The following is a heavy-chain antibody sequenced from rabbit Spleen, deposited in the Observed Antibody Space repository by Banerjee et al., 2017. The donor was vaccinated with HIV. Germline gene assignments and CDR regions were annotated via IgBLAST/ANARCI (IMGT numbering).Heavy chain of an antibody. V-gene: IGHV1S40*01. J-gene: IGHJ4*01. D-gene: IGHD4-2*01. CDR2: IDTGSSGFT. Sequence: QSLEESGGDLVKPGASLTLTCTASGVSFTSNYYMCWVRQAPGKGLEWIACIDTGSSGFTYFASWAKGRFTISKTSSTTVTLQMTSLTAADTATYFCARDSAGREDFNLWGPGTLVTVS. CDR3: ARDSAGREDFNL. CDR1: GVSFTSNYY.